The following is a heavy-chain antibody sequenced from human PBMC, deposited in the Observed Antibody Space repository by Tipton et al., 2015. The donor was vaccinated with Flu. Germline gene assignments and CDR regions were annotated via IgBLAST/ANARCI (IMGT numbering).Heavy chain of an antibody. Sequence: QSGHEVKKPGASVKVSCKASGYTFTSHNINWVRQATGQELEWMGWMNPNSGNTGYAQKFQGRVTMTRDTSIRTAYLELSSLRSEDTAVYYCARANIICSGGSCYSDNWFDPWGQGTLVTVSS. J-gene: IGHJ5*02. CDR1: GYTFTSHN. D-gene: IGHD2-15*01. V-gene: IGHV1-8*01. CDR2: MNPNSGNT. CDR3: ARANIICSGGSCYSDNWFDP.